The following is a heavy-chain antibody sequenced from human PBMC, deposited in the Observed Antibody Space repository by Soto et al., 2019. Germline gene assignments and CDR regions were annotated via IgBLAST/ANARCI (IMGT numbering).Heavy chain of an antibody. CDR3: ARHGYYVPYWYFDL. V-gene: IGHV4-59*08. CDR2: IYYSGST. CDR1: GGSISSYY. J-gene: IGHJ2*01. Sequence: QVQLQESGPGLVKPSETLSLTCNVSGGSISSYYWSWIRQPPGKGLEWIGYIYYSGSTNYNPSLKSRVTISVDTSKNQFSLKLSSVTAADTAVYYCARHGYYVPYWYFDLWGRGTLVTVSS. D-gene: IGHD3-10*02.